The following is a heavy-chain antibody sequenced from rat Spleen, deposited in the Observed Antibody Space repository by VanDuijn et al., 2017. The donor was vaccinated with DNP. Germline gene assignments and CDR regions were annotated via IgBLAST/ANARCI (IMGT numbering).Heavy chain of an antibody. V-gene: IGHV5S23*01. J-gene: IGHJ4*01. Sequence: EVQLVESGGGLVQPGRSLKLSCAASGITFSNSGMHWIRQAPTKGLEWVASINTDGDTTYYPDSVKGRFTVSRDNAENTVCLQMNSLRSEDTATYYCAKDRTGGFAMDVWGQGTPVTVSS. D-gene: IGHD4-1*01. CDR1: GITFSNSG. CDR2: INTDGDTT. CDR3: AKDRTGGFAMDV.